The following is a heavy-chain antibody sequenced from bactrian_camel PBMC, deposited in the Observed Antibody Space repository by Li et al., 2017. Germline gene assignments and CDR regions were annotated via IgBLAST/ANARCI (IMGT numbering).Heavy chain of an antibody. J-gene: IGHJ4*01. CDR2: IFTSDGNT. V-gene: IGHV3S53*01. CDR1: GNTYSRHC. CDR3: AARLLAGNSPIAYDY. Sequence: HVQLVESGGGSVRAGGSLRLSCALSGNTYSRHCMGWFRQKPGKRREEVAAIFTSDGNTDYADDVKGRFTISLDDSKNTVYLQMTALEPEDMALYYCAARLLAGNSPIAYDYWGQGTQVTVS. D-gene: IGHD6*01.